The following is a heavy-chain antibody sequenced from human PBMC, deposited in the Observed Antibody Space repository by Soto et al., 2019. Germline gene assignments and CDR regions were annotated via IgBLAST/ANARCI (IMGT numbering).Heavy chain of an antibody. CDR2: IFYSGST. J-gene: IGHJ6*02. Sequence: SETLSLTCTVSCGSISSGGYYWSWIRQHPGKGLEWIGYIFYSGSTYYNPSLKSRVTISVDTSKNQFSLKLSSVTAADTAVYYCARDRSFPDYYDSSGYPPDYYYYGMDVWGQGTTVTVSS. V-gene: IGHV4-31*03. D-gene: IGHD3-22*01. CDR1: CGSISSGGYY. CDR3: ARDRSFPDYYDSSGYPPDYYYYGMDV.